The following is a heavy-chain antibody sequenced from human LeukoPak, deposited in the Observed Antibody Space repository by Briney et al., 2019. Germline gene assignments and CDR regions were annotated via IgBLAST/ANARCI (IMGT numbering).Heavy chain of an antibody. CDR1: GFTFSSYG. Sequence: GGSLRLSCAASGFTFSSYGMHWVRQAPGKGLEWVSAISGSGGSTYYADSVKGRFTISRDNSKNTLYLQMNSLRAEDTAVYYCAKERWGIVAGTDYWGQGTLVTVSS. CDR3: AKERWGIVAGTDY. J-gene: IGHJ4*02. CDR2: ISGSGGST. V-gene: IGHV3-23*01. D-gene: IGHD6-19*01.